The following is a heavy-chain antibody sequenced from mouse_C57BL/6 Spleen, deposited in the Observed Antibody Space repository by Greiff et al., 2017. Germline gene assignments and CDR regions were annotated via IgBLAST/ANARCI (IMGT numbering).Heavy chain of an antibody. V-gene: IGHV3-6*01. Sequence: VQLQQSGPGLVKPSQSLSLTCSVTGYSITSGYYWNWIRQFPGNKLEWMGYISYDGSHNYNPSLKNRFSITRDTSKNQFFLKLNSVTTEDTATYYCARDHSNSYAMDNWRQGTAGTVSS. CDR2: ISYDGSH. CDR1: GYSITSGYY. J-gene: IGHJ4*01. CDR3: ARDHSNSYAMDN. D-gene: IGHD2-5*01.